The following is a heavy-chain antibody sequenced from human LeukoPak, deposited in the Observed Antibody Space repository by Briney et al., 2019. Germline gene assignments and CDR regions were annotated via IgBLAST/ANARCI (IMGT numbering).Heavy chain of an antibody. V-gene: IGHV4-30-2*02. CDR1: GGSISSGDYY. J-gene: IGHJ4*02. D-gene: IGHD3-10*01. Sequence: SQTLSLTCTVSGGSISSGDYYWSWIRQPPGKGLEWIGYIYHSGSTYYNPSLKSRVTISIDRSKNQFSLELSSVTAADTAVYYCARGPELGSLDHWGQGTLVTVSS. CDR2: IYHSGST. CDR3: ARGPELGSLDH.